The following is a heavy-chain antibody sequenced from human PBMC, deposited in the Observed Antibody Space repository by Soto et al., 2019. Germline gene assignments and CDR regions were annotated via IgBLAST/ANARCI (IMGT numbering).Heavy chain of an antibody. J-gene: IGHJ5*02. CDR2: IYYSGST. CDR1: GGSVSSYY. CDR3: ARLTIVGATFWFDP. Sequence: PSETLSLTCTVSGGSVSSYYWSWIRQPPGKGLEWIGYIYYSGSTNYNPSLKSRVTISVDTSKNQFSLKLSSVTAADTAVYYCARLTIVGATFWFDPWGQGTLVTVSS. D-gene: IGHD1-26*01. V-gene: IGHV4-59*02.